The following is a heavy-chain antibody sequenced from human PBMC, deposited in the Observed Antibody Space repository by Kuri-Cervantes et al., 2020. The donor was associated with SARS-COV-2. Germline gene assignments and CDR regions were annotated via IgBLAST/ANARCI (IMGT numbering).Heavy chain of an antibody. CDR3: ARGYEARYSSSWYLDY. Sequence: GESLKISCAASGFTFSTYSMNWVRQAPGKGLEWVSYISSGSSTIYYADSVKGRFTISRDNSKNTLYLQMNSLRAEDTAVYYCARGYEARYSSSWYLDYWGQGTLVTVSS. CDR2: ISSGSSTI. D-gene: IGHD6-13*01. CDR1: GFTFSTYS. J-gene: IGHJ4*02. V-gene: IGHV3-48*01.